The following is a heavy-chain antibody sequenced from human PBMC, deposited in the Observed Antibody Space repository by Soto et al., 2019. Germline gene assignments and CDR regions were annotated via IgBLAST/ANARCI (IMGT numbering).Heavy chain of an antibody. Sequence: SETLSLTCTVPRNSVTNYYWSWIRQPAGRGLEWIGRVYSSGATNYNPSLNGRVTMSVDTSRNQFSLRLSSVTAADTAIYFCTKGPNWNYYYYGVDVWGQGTAVTVSS. D-gene: IGHD1-20*01. J-gene: IGHJ6*02. V-gene: IGHV4-4*07. CDR3: TKGPNWNYYYYGVDV. CDR1: RNSVTNYY. CDR2: VYSSGAT.